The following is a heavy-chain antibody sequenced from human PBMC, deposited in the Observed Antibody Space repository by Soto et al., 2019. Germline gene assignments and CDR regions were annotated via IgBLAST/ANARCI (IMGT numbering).Heavy chain of an antibody. CDR1: GFTFSIYT. CDR2: ISDTSSHI. D-gene: IGHD3-9*01. V-gene: IGHV3-21*02. CDR3: ARAGSPFHSDSTGYWGFDY. Sequence: EVQLVESGGGLVKPGGSLRLSCAASGFTFSIYTMTWVRQAPGKGLEWVSSISDTSSHIYYSDSVEGRFTVFRDNAKNSLYLQVNSLRAEDTAVYYCARAGSPFHSDSTGYWGFDYWGQGTLVTVSS. J-gene: IGHJ4*02.